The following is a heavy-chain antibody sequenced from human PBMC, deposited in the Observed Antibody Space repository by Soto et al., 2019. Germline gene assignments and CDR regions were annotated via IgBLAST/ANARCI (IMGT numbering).Heavy chain of an antibody. Sequence: QITLKESGPTLAKPTQTLTLTCAFSGFSLSVSGQGVGWIRQPPGKALEWLALTYWDDAKRYSPSLKSRLTITTDTSKYQVVMKMTNMDPVDTATYYCAHFSGSYSLFFDYWGQGMLVTVSS. V-gene: IGHV2-5*02. CDR3: AHFSGSYSLFFDY. J-gene: IGHJ4*02. CDR1: GFSLSVSGQG. CDR2: TYWDDAK. D-gene: IGHD3-10*01.